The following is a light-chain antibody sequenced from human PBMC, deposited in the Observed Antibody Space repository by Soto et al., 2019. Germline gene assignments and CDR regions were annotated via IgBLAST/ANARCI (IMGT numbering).Light chain of an antibody. J-gene: IGLJ1*01. CDR3: CSYTGGRTHYV. CDR2: EGN. Sequence: QSALTQPASVSGSPGQSITISCTGSRSDVGSYNLVSWYQQYPGKAPKLLIFEGNKRPSGVSDRFSGSKSGNTASLTISGLQAEDEADYYCCSYTGGRTHYVFGLGTKVTVL. V-gene: IGLV2-23*01. CDR1: RSDVGSYNL.